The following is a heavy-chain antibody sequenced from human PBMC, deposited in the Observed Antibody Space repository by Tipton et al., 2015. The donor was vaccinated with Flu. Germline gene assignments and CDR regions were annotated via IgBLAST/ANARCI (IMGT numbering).Heavy chain of an antibody. CDR1: GGSFSGYY. V-gene: IGHV4-34*01. D-gene: IGHD3-22*01. J-gene: IGHJ4*02. CDR3: ARLRANYYDSSGYSDY. Sequence: LRLSCAVYGGSFSGYYWSWIRQPPGKGLEWIGEINHSGSTNYNPSLKSRVTISVDTSKNQFSLKLSSVTAADTAVYYCARLRANYYDSSGYSDYWGQGTLVTVSS. CDR2: INHSGST.